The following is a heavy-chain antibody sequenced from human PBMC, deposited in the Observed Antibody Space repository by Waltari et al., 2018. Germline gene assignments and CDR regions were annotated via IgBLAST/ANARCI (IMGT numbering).Heavy chain of an antibody. Sequence: QVQLVQSGAEVKKPGASVRVSCKASGYTFISYDIHCVRQAPGQGREWMGWINTNTGAARFAQNFQDRVTMTRSTSETTAYMEISDLTSHDTAVYYCARGDNWNDRLDFWGQGTKVTVSS. J-gene: IGHJ3*01. CDR3: ARGDNWNDRLDF. D-gene: IGHD1-1*01. CDR2: INTNTGAA. V-gene: IGHV1-8*01. CDR1: GYTFISYD.